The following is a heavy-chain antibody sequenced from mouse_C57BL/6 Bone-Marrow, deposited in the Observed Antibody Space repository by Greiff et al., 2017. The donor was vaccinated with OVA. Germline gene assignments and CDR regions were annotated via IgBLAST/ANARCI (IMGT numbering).Heavy chain of an antibody. CDR2: IDPSDSYT. Sequence: QVQLQQPGAELVRPGTSVKLSCKASGYTFTSYWMHWVKQRPGPGLEWIGVIDPSDSYTNYNQKFKGKATLTVDTASSTAYMQLSSLTSEDSAVYYCAPDYYGSAEWGQGTRVTVTA. CDR3: APDYYGSAE. J-gene: IGHJ3*02. CDR1: GYTFTSYW. V-gene: IGHV1-59*01. D-gene: IGHD1-1*01.